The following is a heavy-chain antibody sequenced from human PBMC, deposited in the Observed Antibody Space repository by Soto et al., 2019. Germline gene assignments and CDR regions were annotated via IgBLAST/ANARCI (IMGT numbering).Heavy chain of an antibody. D-gene: IGHD5-12*01. CDR2: INHSGST. CDR3: ARNRAGYSWFDP. V-gene: IGHV4-34*01. J-gene: IGHJ5*02. CDR1: GGSFSGYY. Sequence: SETLSLTCAVYGGSFSGYYWSWIRQPPGKGLEWIGEINHSGSTNYNPSLKSRVTISVDTSKNQFSLKLSSVTAADTAVYYCARNRAGYSWFDPWGQGTLVTVSS.